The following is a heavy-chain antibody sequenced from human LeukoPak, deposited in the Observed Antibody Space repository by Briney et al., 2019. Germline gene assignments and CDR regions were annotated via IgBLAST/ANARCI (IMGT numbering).Heavy chain of an antibody. J-gene: IGHJ1*01. D-gene: IGHD1-14*01. V-gene: IGHV4-59*08. CDR1: GGAIYNYY. CDR3: AIHRTSSGPFLL. Sequence: SETLSLTCTVSGGAIYNYYWSWIRQPPGKGLEWIAYVYYSGNINYNPSLERRVTISLDPSKNHSSLRPPSVPAADPAVYYCAIHRTSSGPFLLSGQGALFSVSS. CDR2: VYYSGNI.